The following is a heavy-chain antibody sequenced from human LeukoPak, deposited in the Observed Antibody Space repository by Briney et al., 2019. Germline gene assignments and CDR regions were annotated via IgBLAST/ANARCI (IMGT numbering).Heavy chain of an antibody. CDR1: GFTFSSYW. CDR3: ARDSGVATSGLVWFDP. CDR2: IKQDGSEK. Sequence: GGSLRLSCAASGFTFSSYWMSWVRQAPGKGLEWVANIKQDGSEKYYVDSVKGRFTISRDNAKNSLYLQMNSLRAEDTAVYYCARDSGVATSGLVWFDPWGQGTLVTVSS. J-gene: IGHJ5*02. D-gene: IGHD5-12*01. V-gene: IGHV3-7*01.